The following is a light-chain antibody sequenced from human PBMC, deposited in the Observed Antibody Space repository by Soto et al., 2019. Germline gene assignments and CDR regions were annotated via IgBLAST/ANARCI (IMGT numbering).Light chain of an antibody. CDR3: QHYDTLPLPVYT. J-gene: IGKJ2*01. CDR1: QDISNN. Sequence: DIQMTQSPSSLSASVGDRVTITCQASQDISNNLNWYQQKPGKAPKVLIYDASTLAAGVPSRFSGSGSGTAFALTISGLQPEDFATYYCQHYDTLPLPVYTFGQGTKLEI. CDR2: DAS. V-gene: IGKV1-33*01.